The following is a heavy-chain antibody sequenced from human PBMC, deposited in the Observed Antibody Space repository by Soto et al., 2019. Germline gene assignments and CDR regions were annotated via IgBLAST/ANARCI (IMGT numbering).Heavy chain of an antibody. V-gene: IGHV1-18*04. J-gene: IGHJ6*02. CDR3: ARRSDSSGYYYVLGTYYYGMDV. D-gene: IGHD3-22*01. CDR1: GYTFTSYG. Sequence: ASVKVSCKASGYTFTSYGISWVRQAPGQGLEWMGWISAYNGNTNYAQKLQGTVTMTTDTSTSTAYMELRSLRSDDTAVYYCARRSDSSGYYYVLGTYYYGMDVWGQGTTVTVSS. CDR2: ISAYNGNT.